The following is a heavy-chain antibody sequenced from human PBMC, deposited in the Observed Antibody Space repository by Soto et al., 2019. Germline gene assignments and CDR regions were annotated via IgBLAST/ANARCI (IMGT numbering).Heavy chain of an antibody. CDR1: GFSLTDTGVG. D-gene: IGHD3-10*01. CDR3: AHFPRGFSYGFFDY. Sequence: QITLKESGPTLVNRTQTLTLTCTFSGFSLTDTGVGVGWIRQPPGKALEWLALIYWNDDVRYSPSLRSRLTITKDTSKNQVFPTMTNMDPVDTATFYCAHFPRGFSYGFFDYWGQGTQVTVFS. V-gene: IGHV2-5*01. J-gene: IGHJ4*02. CDR2: IYWNDDV.